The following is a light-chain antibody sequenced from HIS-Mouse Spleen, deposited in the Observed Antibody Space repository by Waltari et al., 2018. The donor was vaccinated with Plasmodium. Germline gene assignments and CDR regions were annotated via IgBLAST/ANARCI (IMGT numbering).Light chain of an antibody. J-gene: IGKJ2*01. CDR2: WAF. Sequence: DIVMTQSPDSLAASLGERATITCKSSQSVLYSSNNKNYLAWYQQKPGQPPKLLIYWAFTRESGVPDRFSGSGSGTDFTLTISSLQAEDVAVYYCQQYYSTPYTFGQGTKLEIK. CDR3: QQYYSTPYT. CDR1: QSVLYSSNNKNY. V-gene: IGKV4-1*01.